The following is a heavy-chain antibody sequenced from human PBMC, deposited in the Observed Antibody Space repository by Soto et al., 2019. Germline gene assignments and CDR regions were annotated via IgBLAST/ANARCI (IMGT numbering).Heavy chain of an antibody. D-gene: IGHD3-22*01. V-gene: IGHV4-31*03. J-gene: IGHJ5*02. CDR3: ARVVGTMIVDWFDP. CDR1: GGSISSGGYY. CDR2: IYYSGST. Sequence: PSETLSLTCTVAGGSISSGGYYWSWIRQHPGKGLEWIGYIYYSGSTYYNPSLKSRVTISVDTSKNQFSLKLSSVTAADTAVYYCARVVGTMIVDWFDPWGQGTLVTVSS.